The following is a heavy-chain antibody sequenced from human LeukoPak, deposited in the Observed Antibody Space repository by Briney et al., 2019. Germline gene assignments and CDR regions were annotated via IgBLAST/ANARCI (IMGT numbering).Heavy chain of an antibody. V-gene: IGHV3-7*01. CDR1: GFTFSSYG. CDR2: IKQDGSEK. CDR3: ARDSPFGYC. J-gene: IGHJ4*02. Sequence: GGSLRLSCAASGFTFSSYGMSWFRQAPGKGLEWVANIKQDGSEKNYVDSVKGRFTISRDNAKNSLYLQMNSLRAEDTAVYYCARDSPFGYCWGQGTLVTVSS. D-gene: IGHD3-10*01.